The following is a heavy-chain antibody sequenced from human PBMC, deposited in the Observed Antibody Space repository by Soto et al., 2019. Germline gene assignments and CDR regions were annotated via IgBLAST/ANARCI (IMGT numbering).Heavy chain of an antibody. CDR3: ARGRYYGSGSYHY. J-gene: IGHJ4*02. Sequence: SETLSLTCAVYGGSFSCYYWSWIRQPPGKGLEWIGEINHSGSTNYNPSLKSRVTISVDTSKNQFSLKLSSVTAADTAVYYCARGRYYGSGSYHYWGQGTLVTVSS. D-gene: IGHD3-10*01. CDR2: INHSGST. CDR1: GGSFSCYY. V-gene: IGHV4-34*01.